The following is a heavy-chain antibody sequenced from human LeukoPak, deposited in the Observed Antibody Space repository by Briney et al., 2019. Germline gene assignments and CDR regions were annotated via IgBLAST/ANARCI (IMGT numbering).Heavy chain of an antibody. CDR3: ARAYGVVDY. J-gene: IGHJ4*02. Sequence: SETLSLTCTVSGGSISSGSYYWGWIRQPPGKGLEWIGSIYYSGSTYYNPSLESRVTISVDTSKNQFSLKLSSVTAADTAVYYCARAYGVVDYWGQGTLVTVSS. CDR1: GGSISSGSYY. D-gene: IGHD4-17*01. CDR2: IYYSGST. V-gene: IGHV4-39*07.